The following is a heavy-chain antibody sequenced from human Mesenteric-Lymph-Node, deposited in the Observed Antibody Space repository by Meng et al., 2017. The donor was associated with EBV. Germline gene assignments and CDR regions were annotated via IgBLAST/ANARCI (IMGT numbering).Heavy chain of an antibody. J-gene: IGHJ2*01. V-gene: IGHV4-4*02. CDR2: IYDGGFT. CDR1: GGSSSRSNW. CDR3: ARKDGNGWWYFDL. D-gene: IGHD6-19*01. Sequence: QVQLQQWGARLVRHSGSRSVTCSVSGGSSSRSNWWNWVRQPPGKGLEWIGEIYDGGFTNYNPSLKSRVTISLDKSKNQFSLKLTSVTAADTAVYYCARKDGNGWWYFDLWGRGTLVTVFS.